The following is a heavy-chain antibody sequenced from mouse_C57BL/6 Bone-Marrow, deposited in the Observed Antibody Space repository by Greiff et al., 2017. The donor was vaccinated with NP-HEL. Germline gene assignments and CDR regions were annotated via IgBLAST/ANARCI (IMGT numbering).Heavy chain of an antibody. CDR3: ARDRTGTYFDY. D-gene: IGHD4-1*01. J-gene: IGHJ2*01. CDR1: GFTFSSYA. V-gene: IGHV5-4*01. Sequence: EVMLVESGGGLVKPGGSLKLSCAASGFTFSSYAMSWVRQTPEKRLEWVATISDGGSYTYYPDNVKGRFTISRDNAKNNLYLQMSHLKSEDTAMYYCARDRTGTYFDYWGQGTTLTVSS. CDR2: ISDGGSYT.